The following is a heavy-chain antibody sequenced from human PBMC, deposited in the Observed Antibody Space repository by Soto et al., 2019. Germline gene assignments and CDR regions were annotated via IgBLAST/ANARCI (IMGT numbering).Heavy chain of an antibody. D-gene: IGHD3-3*01. CDR1: GYTFTSYY. CDR3: ARGSAVGLLVQFFSFDY. J-gene: IGHJ4*02. Sequence: ASVKVSCKASGYTFTSYYMHWVRQAPGQGLEWMGIINPSGGSTSYAQKFQGRVTMTRDTSTSTVNMELSNMRSEDTAVYYCARGSAVGLLVQFFSFDYWGQGTLVTVSA. V-gene: IGHV1-46*03. CDR2: INPSGGST.